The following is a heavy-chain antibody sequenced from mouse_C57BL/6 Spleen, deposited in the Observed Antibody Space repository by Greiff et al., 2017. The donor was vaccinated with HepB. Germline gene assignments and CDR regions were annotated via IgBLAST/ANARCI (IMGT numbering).Heavy chain of an antibody. Sequence: EVHLVESGGGLVKPGGSLKLSCAASGFTFSDYGMHWVRQAPEKGLEWVAYISSGSSTIYYADTVKGRFTISRYNAKNTLFLQMTSLRSEDTAMYYCARGKDDGSMDYWGQGTSVTVSS. V-gene: IGHV5-17*01. J-gene: IGHJ4*01. CDR3: ARGKDDGSMDY. CDR2: ISSGSSTI. D-gene: IGHD2-3*01. CDR1: GFTFSDYG.